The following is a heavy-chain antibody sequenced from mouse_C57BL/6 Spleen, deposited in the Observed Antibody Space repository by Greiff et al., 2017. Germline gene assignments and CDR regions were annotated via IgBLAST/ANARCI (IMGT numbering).Heavy chain of an antibody. CDR3: ARGGLYYQDFDV. J-gene: IGHJ1*03. CDR1: GFTFTDYY. D-gene: IGHD1-1*01. V-gene: IGHV7-3*01. CDR2: IRNKANGYTT. Sequence: EVNVVESGGGLVQPGGSLSLSCAASGFTFTDYYMSWVRQPPGKALEWLGFIRNKANGYTTEYSASVKGRFTISRDNSQSILYLQMNALRAVDRATYYCARGGLYYQDFDVWGTGTTVTVSS.